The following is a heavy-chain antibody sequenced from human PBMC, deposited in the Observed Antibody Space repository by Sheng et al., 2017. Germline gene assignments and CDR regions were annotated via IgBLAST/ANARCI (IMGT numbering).Heavy chain of an antibody. CDR2: ISSSSSYI. CDR1: GFSFSSYS. V-gene: IGHV3-21*01. CDR3: ARDRLMGMATIGF. J-gene: IGHJ1*01. Sequence: EVQLVESGGGLVKPGGSLRLSCAASGFSFSSYSMNWVRQAPGKGLEWVSSISSSSSYIYYADSLKGRFTISRDNAKNSLYLQMNSLRAEDTAVYYCARDRLMGMATIGFWGQGTLVTVSS. D-gene: IGHD5-12*01.